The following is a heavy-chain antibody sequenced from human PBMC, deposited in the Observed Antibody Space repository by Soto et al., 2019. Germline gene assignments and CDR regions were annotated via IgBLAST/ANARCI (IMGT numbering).Heavy chain of an antibody. V-gene: IGHV4-59*01. D-gene: IGHD3-22*01. CDR2: IYYLGSA. Sequence: QVQLQESGPGLVKPSENLSLTCTVSGGSLSSFYWCWIRQPPGRGREWIGYIYYLGSANYNPSLHTRVTLSVDTSNNHSSHQLNSATAADTAVYYSARGYYYDSNGPFDLWGRGTLVTVSS. CDR1: GGSLSSFY. CDR3: ARGYYYDSNGPFDL. J-gene: IGHJ2*01.